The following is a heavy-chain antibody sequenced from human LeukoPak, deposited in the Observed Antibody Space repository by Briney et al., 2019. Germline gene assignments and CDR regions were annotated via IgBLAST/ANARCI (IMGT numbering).Heavy chain of an antibody. V-gene: IGHV1-2*02. CDR2: INPNSGGT. J-gene: IGHJ4*02. CDR1: GYTFTGYY. Sequence: GASVKVSCKASGYTFTGYYMHWVRQAPGQGLEWMGWINPNSGGTNYAQKFQGRVTMTRDTSISTAYMELSRLRSDDTAVYYCARIPLSSSGPYFDYWGQGTLVTVSS. D-gene: IGHD6-6*01. CDR3: ARIPLSSSGPYFDY.